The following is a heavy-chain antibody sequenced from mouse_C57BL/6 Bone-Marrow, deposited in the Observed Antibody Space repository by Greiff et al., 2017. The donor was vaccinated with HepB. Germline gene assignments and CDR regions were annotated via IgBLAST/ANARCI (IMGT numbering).Heavy chain of an antibody. CDR3: TSGNYYGSSVRYYFDY. J-gene: IGHJ2*01. CDR1: GFTFSDAW. V-gene: IGHV6-6*01. D-gene: IGHD1-1*01. CDR2: IRNKANNHAT. Sequence: EVKVEESGGGLVQPGGSMKLSCAASGFTFSDAWMDWVRQSPEKGLEWVAEIRNKANNHATYYAESVKGRLTISRDDSKSSVYLQMNSLRAEDTGIYYCTSGNYYGSSVRYYFDYWGQGTTLTVSS.